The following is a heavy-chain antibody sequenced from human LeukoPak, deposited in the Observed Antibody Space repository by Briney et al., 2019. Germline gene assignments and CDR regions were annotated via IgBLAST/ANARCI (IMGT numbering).Heavy chain of an antibody. D-gene: IGHD6-19*01. Sequence: ASVKVSCKASGYTFTGYYMHWVRQAPGQGLEWMGWINPNSGGTNYAQKFQGRVTMTRDTSISTACMELSRLRSDDTAVYYCAKTGWAVAGEPDVYFDYWGQGTLVTVSS. CDR2: INPNSGGT. CDR1: GYTFTGYY. CDR3: AKTGWAVAGEPDVYFDY. V-gene: IGHV1-2*02. J-gene: IGHJ4*02.